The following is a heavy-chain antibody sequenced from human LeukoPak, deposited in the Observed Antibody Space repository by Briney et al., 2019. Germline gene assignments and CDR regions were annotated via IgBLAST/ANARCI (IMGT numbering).Heavy chain of an antibody. CDR3: AREQTVTTNGGAFDI. J-gene: IGHJ3*02. Sequence: SETLSLTCTVSGGSISSYYWSWIRQPPGKGLEWIGYIYYSGSTNYNPSLKSRVTISVDTSKNQFSLKLSSVTAADTAVYYCAREQTVTTNGGAFDIWGQGTMVTVSS. CDR2: IYYSGST. V-gene: IGHV4-59*01. CDR1: GGSISSYY. D-gene: IGHD4-17*01.